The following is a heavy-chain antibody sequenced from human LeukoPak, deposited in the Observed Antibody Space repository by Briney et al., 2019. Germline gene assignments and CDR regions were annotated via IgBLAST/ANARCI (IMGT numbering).Heavy chain of an antibody. CDR3: ARAVAARSFYFDY. CDR2: INQDGSER. CDR1: VFTFSTYW. Sequence: GGSLRLSCAASVFTFSTYWMSWVRQAPGKGLEWVANINQDGSERYLVDSVKGRFTISRDNVKNSLLLQMNSLRAEDTAVYYCARAVAARSFYFDYWGQGTLVTVSS. D-gene: IGHD4-23*01. V-gene: IGHV3-7*01. J-gene: IGHJ4*02.